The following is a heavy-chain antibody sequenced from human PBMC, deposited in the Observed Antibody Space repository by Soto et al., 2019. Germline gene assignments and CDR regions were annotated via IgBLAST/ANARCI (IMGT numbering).Heavy chain of an antibody. CDR1: GYTFTGYY. J-gene: IGHJ4*02. V-gene: IGHV1-2*04. CDR2: INPNSGGT. CDR3: ARGEQQLARGLPLDY. Sequence: ASVKVSCKASGYTFTGYYMHWVRQAPGQGLEWMGWINPNSGGTNYAQKFQGWVTMTRDTSTSTAYMELSRLRSDDTAVYYCARGEQQLARGLPLDYWGQGTLVTVSS. D-gene: IGHD6-13*01.